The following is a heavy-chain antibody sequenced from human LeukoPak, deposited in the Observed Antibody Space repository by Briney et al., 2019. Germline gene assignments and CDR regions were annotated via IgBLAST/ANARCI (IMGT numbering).Heavy chain of an antibody. CDR1: GFTFSSYA. D-gene: IGHD3-22*01. CDR2: ISGSGGST. V-gene: IGHV3-23*01. Sequence: PGGSLRLSCAASGFTFSSYAMSWVRQAPGKGLEWVSAISGSGGSTYYADSVKGRFTISRDNSKNTLYLQMNSLRAEDTAVYYCAKDLALNYYDSSGSTDYFDYWGQGTLVTVSS. J-gene: IGHJ4*02. CDR3: AKDLALNYYDSSGSTDYFDY.